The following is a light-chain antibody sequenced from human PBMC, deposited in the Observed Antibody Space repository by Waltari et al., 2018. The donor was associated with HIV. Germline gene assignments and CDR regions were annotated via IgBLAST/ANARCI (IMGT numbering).Light chain of an antibody. V-gene: IGLV2-14*03. CDR3: ASFTEDFTVV. J-gene: IGLJ2*01. CDR1: DSDFGYNDF. CDR2: EVD. Sequence: SVVTQPASVSGFPGQSITISCTGTDSDFGYNDFVSWYQQHPDKVPKLILFEVDSRASGMPDRFAGSKSGSTASLTISDLRTEDEANYYCASFTEDFTVVFGGGTKVTVL.